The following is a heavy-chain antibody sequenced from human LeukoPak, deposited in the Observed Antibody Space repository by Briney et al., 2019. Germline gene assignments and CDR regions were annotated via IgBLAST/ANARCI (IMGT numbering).Heavy chain of an antibody. J-gene: IGHJ4*02. Sequence: SETLSLTCTVSGVSISSYYWSWVRQPAGKGLEWVGRIYTSGSTNYNPSLKSRVTMSVDTSKNQFSLKLSSVTAADTAVYYCARDEAITFGGVIVMLDYWGQGTLVTVSS. CDR2: IYTSGST. CDR3: ARDEAITFGGVIVMLDY. V-gene: IGHV4-4*07. D-gene: IGHD3-16*02. CDR1: GVSISSYY.